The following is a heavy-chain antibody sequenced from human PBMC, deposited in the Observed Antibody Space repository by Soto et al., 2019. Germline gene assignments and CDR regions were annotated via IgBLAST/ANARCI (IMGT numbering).Heavy chain of an antibody. CDR1: GFTFSGFA. D-gene: IGHD3-10*01. Sequence: QVQLVESGGGVVQPGRSLRLSCAASGFTFSGFAMHWVRQAPGKGLEWVALISYDGSNKYYADSVKGRFTISRDNSKSTLYLQMNSLSAEDTAVYYCARGPEIRIGEYYFDFWGQGTLVTVSS. CDR3: ARGPEIRIGEYYFDF. V-gene: IGHV3-30-3*01. J-gene: IGHJ4*02. CDR2: ISYDGSNK.